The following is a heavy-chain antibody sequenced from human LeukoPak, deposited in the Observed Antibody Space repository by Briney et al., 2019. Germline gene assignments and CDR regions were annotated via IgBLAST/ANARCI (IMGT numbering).Heavy chain of an antibody. V-gene: IGHV3-21*01. Sequence: GGSLRLSCAASGFTFSSYSMSWVRQAPGKGLEWVSSISSSSSYIYYADSVKGRFTISRDNAKNTLYLQMNSLRDEDTAVYYCARDWFHAIDYWGQGTLVTVSS. CDR2: ISSSSSYI. CDR1: GFTFSSYS. J-gene: IGHJ4*02. D-gene: IGHD2/OR15-2a*01. CDR3: ARDWFHAIDY.